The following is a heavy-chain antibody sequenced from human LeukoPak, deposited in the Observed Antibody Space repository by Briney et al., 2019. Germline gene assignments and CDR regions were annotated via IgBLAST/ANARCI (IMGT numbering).Heavy chain of an antibody. CDR2: INPSGGST. D-gene: IGHD3-3*01. CDR1: GYTFTSYY. CDR3: ARVAYYDFWSGYYFAYYYGMDI. J-gene: IGHJ6*02. Sequence: GASVKVSCKASGYTFTSYYMHWVRQAPGQGLEWKGIINPSGGSTSYAQKFQGRVTMTRDTSTSTVYMELSSLRSEDTAVYYCARVAYYDFWSGYYFAYYYGMDIWGQGTTVTVSS. V-gene: IGHV1-46*01.